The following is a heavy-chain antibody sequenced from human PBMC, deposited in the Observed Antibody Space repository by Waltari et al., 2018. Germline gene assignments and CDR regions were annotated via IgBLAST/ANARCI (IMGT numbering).Heavy chain of an antibody. CDR3: ARGLGAIY. Sequence: QLQMEGSGPGLVRPSETLSLTCAVSGGSITTITYFWGWIRQPPGKGLEWIGSFSYNGNTYYNPSLKRRVAISGDTSKNQISLLLSSVTAADTAVYYCARGLGAIYWGHGTLVTVSS. J-gene: IGHJ4*01. V-gene: IGHV4-39*07. CDR1: GGSITTITYF. D-gene: IGHD3-16*01. CDR2: FSYNGNT.